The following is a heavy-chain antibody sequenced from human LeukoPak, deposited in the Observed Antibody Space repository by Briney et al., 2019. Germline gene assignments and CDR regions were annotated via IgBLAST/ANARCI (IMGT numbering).Heavy chain of an antibody. V-gene: IGHV3-48*01. CDR1: GFTFSDYN. J-gene: IGHJ6*03. D-gene: IGHD3-10*01. CDR3: AKGGRVGGGITMIRGVRNFYYYMDV. CDR2: MSRSGDII. Sequence: PGGSPRLSCAASGFTFSDYNMNWVRQVPGKGLESVSYMSRSGDIIYYADSVKGRFTISRDNAKNSLYLQMNSLRAEDTAVYYCAKGGRVGGGITMIRGVRNFYYYMDVWGKGTTVIISS.